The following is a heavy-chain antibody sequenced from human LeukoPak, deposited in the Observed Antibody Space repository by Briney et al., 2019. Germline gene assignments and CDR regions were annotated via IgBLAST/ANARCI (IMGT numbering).Heavy chain of an antibody. Sequence: PGGSLRLSCAASGFTFISYAMSWVRQAPGKGLEWVSSISGNGVSTYYADSVKGRFTISRDNSKNTVYLQMNSLRAEDTAVYYCARSSSWYFYGMDIWGQGTTVTVSS. V-gene: IGHV3-23*01. J-gene: IGHJ6*02. CDR2: ISGNGVST. CDR1: GFTFISYA. D-gene: IGHD6-13*01. CDR3: ARSSSWYFYGMDI.